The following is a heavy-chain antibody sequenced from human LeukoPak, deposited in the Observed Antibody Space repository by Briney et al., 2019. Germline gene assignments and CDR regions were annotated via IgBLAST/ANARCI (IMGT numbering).Heavy chain of an antibody. CDR2: INTNTGNP. CDR3: ARKLSDTTSA. D-gene: IGHD1-14*01. CDR1: GYTFNSYA. V-gene: IGHV7-4-1*02. J-gene: IGHJ5*02. Sequence: ASVKVSCKASGYTFNSYAMNWVRQTPGRGLEWMGWINTNTGNPMYAQGFTGRFVFSLNTSVSTAYLQISSLKAEDTAVYYCARKLSDTTSAWGQGTLVTVSS.